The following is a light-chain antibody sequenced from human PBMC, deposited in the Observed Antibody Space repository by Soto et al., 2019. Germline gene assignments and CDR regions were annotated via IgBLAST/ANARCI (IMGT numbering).Light chain of an antibody. V-gene: IGKV1-9*01. CDR1: QAISSY. CDR3: QQLNNYPIT. Sequence: DIQMTQSPSSLSASVGDRVTITCRASQAISSYLAWYQQKPRKAPGLLIYAASTLQSGVPSRFSGSGSGAEFTLIISSLQPEDFATYYCQQLNNYPITFGQGTRLE. J-gene: IGKJ5*01. CDR2: AAS.